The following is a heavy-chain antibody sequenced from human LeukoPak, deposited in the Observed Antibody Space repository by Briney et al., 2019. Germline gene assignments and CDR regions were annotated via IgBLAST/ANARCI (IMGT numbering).Heavy chain of an antibody. V-gene: IGHV4-59*01. Sequence: SETLFLTCTVSGGSISSYYWSWIRQPPGKGLEWIGYIYYSGSTNYNPSLKSRVTISVETSKNQFSLKLSSVTAADTAVYYCARDRGTGGPFDYWGQGTLVTVSS. J-gene: IGHJ4*02. D-gene: IGHD7-27*01. CDR2: IYYSGST. CDR3: ARDRGTGGPFDY. CDR1: GGSISSYY.